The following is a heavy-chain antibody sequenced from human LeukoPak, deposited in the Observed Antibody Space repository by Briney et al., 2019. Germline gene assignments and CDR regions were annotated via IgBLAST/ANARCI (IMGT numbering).Heavy chain of an antibody. J-gene: IGHJ4*02. CDR1: GFTFSSYA. D-gene: IGHD6-19*01. V-gene: IGHV3-66*01. CDR2: IYSGGTT. CDR3: TRGGSVPATRSFDY. Sequence: PGGSLRLSCAASGFTFSSYAISWVRQAPGKGLAWLSVIYSGGTTYYADSVKGRFTISRDNSKNTVYLQMNSLRVEDTAMYYCTRGGSVPATRSFDYWGQGTLVTVSS.